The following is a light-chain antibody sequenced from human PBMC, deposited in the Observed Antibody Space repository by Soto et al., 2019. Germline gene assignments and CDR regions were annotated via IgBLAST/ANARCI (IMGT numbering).Light chain of an antibody. CDR2: GAS. V-gene: IGKV3-20*01. Sequence: EIVLTQSPGTLSLSPGERATLSCRASQSVSTTYLAWYQQRPGQAPRLLIYGASSRATGIPDRFSGSGSGTDFTLTISRLEPEDFAAYYCQQYGSSLVTFGQGTKVEVE. CDR1: QSVSTTY. CDR3: QQYGSSLVT. J-gene: IGKJ1*01.